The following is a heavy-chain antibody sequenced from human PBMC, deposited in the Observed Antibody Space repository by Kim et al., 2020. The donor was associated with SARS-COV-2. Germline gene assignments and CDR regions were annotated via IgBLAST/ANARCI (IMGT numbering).Heavy chain of an antibody. V-gene: IGHV3-30-3*01. D-gene: IGHD6-19*01. J-gene: IGHJ6*02. Sequence: GGSLRLSCAASGFTFSSYAMHWVRQAPGKGLEWVAVISYDGSNKYYADSVKGRFTISRDNSKNTLYLQMNSLRAEDTAVYYCARDSSGWYSNSYGMDVWGQGTTVTVSS. CDR3: ARDSSGWYSNSYGMDV. CDR2: ISYDGSNK. CDR1: GFTFSSYA.